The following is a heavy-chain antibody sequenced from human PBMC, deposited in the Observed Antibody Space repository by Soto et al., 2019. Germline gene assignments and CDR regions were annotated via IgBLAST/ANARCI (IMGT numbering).Heavy chain of an antibody. V-gene: IGHV4-59*01. J-gene: IGHJ6*02. CDR1: GGSISSYY. D-gene: IGHD6-25*01. CDR2: IYYSGST. CDR3: GRGGPACYYYPGMDV. Sequence: SETLSLTCTVSGGSISSYYWSWIRQPPGKGLEWIGYIYYSGSTNYNPSLKSRVTISVDTSKNQFSLKLSSVAAADTAVYYCGRGGPACYYYPGMDVWGQGTLVTVSS.